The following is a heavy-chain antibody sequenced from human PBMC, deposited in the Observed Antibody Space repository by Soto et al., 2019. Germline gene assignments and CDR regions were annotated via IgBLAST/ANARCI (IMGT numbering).Heavy chain of an antibody. D-gene: IGHD2-15*01. V-gene: IGHV1-8*02. CDR2: MNPNSGNT. CDR3: AKGYCSGGSCYSVFDY. J-gene: IGHJ4*02. CDR1: GGTFSSYA. Sequence: ASVKVSCKASGGTFSSYAISWVRQAPGQGLEWMGGMNPNSGNTGYAQKFQGRVTMTRNTSISTAYMELSSLRSEDTAVYYCAKGYCSGGSCYSVFDYWGQGTLVTVSS.